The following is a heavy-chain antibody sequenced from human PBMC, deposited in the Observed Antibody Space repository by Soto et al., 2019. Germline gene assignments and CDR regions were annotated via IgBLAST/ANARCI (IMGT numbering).Heavy chain of an antibody. CDR2: IIPIFGTA. CDR1: GGTFSSYA. Sequence: SVKVSCKASGGTFSSYAISWVRQAPGQGLEWMGGIIPIFGTANYAQKFQGRVTITADKSTSTAYMELSSLRSEDTAVYYCAREGGFTCYDSSGYYHGGAFDIWGQGTMVTVS. V-gene: IGHV1-69*06. D-gene: IGHD3-22*01. CDR3: AREGGFTCYDSSGYYHGGAFDI. J-gene: IGHJ3*02.